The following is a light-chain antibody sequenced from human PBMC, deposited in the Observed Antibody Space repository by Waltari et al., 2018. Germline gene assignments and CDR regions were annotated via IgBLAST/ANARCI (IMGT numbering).Light chain of an antibody. J-gene: IGKJ5*01. CDR1: QNVISDY. CDR3: QQYGTSPIT. Sequence: EIVLAQSPGTLSLSPGERATLSCRASQNVISDYIPWYQQKPGQAPRLLIHGASSRATDIPDRFSGTGSGTDFTLTITRLEPEDFAVFYCQQYGTSPITFGQGTRLEIK. CDR2: GAS. V-gene: IGKV3-20*01.